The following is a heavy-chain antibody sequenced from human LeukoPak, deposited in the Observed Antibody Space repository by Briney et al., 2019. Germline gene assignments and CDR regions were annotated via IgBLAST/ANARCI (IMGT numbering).Heavy chain of an antibody. CDR2: ISSRSSYI. V-gene: IGHV3-21*01. Sequence: GGSLRLFCAASGFTFSSYSMNWVRQAPGKGLEWVSSISSRSSYIYYADSVKGRFTISRDNAKNSLYLQMNSLRAEDTAVYYCARDLGELDAPDYWGQGTLVTVSS. CDR3: ARDLGELDAPDY. CDR1: GFTFSSYS. D-gene: IGHD3-10*01. J-gene: IGHJ4*02.